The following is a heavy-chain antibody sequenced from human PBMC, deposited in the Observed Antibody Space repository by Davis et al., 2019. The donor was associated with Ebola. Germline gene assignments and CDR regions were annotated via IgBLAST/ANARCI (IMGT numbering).Heavy chain of an antibody. CDR2: INPNSGGT. Sequence: GGSLRLSCAASGYTFTGYYMHWVRQAPGQGLEWMGRINPNSGGTNYAQKFQGRVTMTRDTSISTAYMELSRLRSDDTAVYYCATFVDTSSDYWGQGTLVTVSS. J-gene: IGHJ4*02. D-gene: IGHD5-18*01. CDR3: ATFVDTSSDY. CDR1: GYTFTGYY. V-gene: IGHV1-2*06.